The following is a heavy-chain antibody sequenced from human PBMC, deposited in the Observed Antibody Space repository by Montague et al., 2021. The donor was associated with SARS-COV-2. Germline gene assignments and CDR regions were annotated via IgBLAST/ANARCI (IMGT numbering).Heavy chain of an antibody. J-gene: IGHJ4*02. CDR1: GDSVSSNNAA. Sequence: CAISGDSVSSNNAAWNWIRQSPSRGLEWLGRTYYRSMWYNDYAVSVKSRITIDADTSKNHFSLQLKSMTPEDTAVYYCLQGYYFDSWGQGTLVTVSS. CDR3: LQGYYFDS. V-gene: IGHV6-1*01. CDR2: TYYRSMWYN. D-gene: IGHD5-24*01.